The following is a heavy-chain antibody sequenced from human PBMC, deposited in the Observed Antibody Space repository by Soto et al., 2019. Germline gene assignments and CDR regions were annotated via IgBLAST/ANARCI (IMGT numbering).Heavy chain of an antibody. D-gene: IGHD3-9*01. CDR1: GYTLTELS. CDR3: AASVELRYFDWLPQPNAFDI. Sequence: ASVKVSCKVSGYTLTELSMHWVRQAPGKGLEWMGGFDPEDGETIYAQKFQGRVTMTEDTSTDTAYMELSSLRSEDTAVDYCAASVELRYFDWLPQPNAFDIWGQGTLVTVSS. V-gene: IGHV1-24*01. CDR2: FDPEDGET. J-gene: IGHJ3*02.